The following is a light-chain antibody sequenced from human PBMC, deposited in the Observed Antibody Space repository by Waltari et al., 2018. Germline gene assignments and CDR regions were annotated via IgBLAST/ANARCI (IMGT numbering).Light chain of an antibody. CDR2: YDD. V-gene: IGLV1-36*01. J-gene: IGLJ3*02. CDR1: TPTIGKNA. Sequence: QSVLTQPPSVSAAPGQTVTISCSGSTPTIGKNAVHWYQQLPGKTPKLLIYYDDVLPSGVSDRFSGSKSGTSASLAISGLQSEDEADYYCAAWDDSLDGPVFGGGTKLTVL. CDR3: AAWDDSLDGPV.